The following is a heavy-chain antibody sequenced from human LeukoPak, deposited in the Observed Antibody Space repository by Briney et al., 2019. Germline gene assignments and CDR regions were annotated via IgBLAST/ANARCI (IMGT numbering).Heavy chain of an antibody. Sequence: ASVKVSCKTSGYTFTTYGISWVRQAPGQGLEYMGWISAFTGNTNYAQKFQGRVAMTMDTSTSTVEMELRSLKYDETAVYFCARLSYDGEGYWGQGTLVTVSS. V-gene: IGHV1-18*01. D-gene: IGHD3-10*01. CDR2: ISAFTGNT. CDR1: GYTFTTYG. CDR3: ARLSYDGEGY. J-gene: IGHJ4*02.